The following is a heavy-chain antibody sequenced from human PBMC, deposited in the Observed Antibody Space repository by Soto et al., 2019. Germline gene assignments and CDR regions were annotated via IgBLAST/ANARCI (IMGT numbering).Heavy chain of an antibody. CDR1: GFTFSMYA. V-gene: IGHV3-23*01. CDR2: ISGSGGST. Sequence: GSLRLSCAASGFTFSMYAMTWVRQAPAKGLEWVSGISGSGGSTYYADSVKGRFTISRDTSKNTLYLQLNSLRAEDTAVYYCAKCSLYNFLSGYCPPHYHYYAVNVWGQGTTVTFTS. J-gene: IGHJ6*02. CDR3: AKCSLYNFLSGYCPPHYHYYAVNV. D-gene: IGHD3-3*01.